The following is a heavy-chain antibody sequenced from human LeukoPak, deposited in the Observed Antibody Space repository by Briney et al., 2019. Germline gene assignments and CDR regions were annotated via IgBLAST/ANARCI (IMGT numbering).Heavy chain of an antibody. Sequence: SETLSLTCAVYGASFSGYYWSWIRQPPGKGLEWIGELHYSGSTNYNAPLKSRITISVDTSKNQFSLKLSSVTAADTAVYYCARLIPHSGWYIVGKLSDYWGQGTLVTVSS. CDR3: ARLIPHSGWYIVGKLSDY. CDR2: LHYSGST. D-gene: IGHD6-19*01. V-gene: IGHV4-34*01. J-gene: IGHJ4*02. CDR1: GASFSGYY.